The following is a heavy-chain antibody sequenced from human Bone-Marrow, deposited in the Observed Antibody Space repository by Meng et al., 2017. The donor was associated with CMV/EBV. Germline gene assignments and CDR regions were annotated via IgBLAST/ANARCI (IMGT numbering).Heavy chain of an antibody. CDR3: AKDSLRCGAARPDGRSWFDP. V-gene: IGHV3-30*02. CDR1: GFTFRSYG. D-gene: IGHD6-6*01. J-gene: IGHJ5*02. Sequence: GGSLRLSCAAPGFTFRSYGMHWVRKAPGKGLEWVAFIRYDGGNKYYADSVKGRFTISRDNSKNTLYLQKNSLRAEDTAVYYCAKDSLRCGAARPDGRSWFDPWGQGTLVTVSS. CDR2: IRYDGGNK.